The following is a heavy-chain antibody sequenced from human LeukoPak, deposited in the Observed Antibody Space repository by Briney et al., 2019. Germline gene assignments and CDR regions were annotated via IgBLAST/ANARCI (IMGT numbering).Heavy chain of an antibody. D-gene: IGHD1-1*01. CDR1: GGSISSGSYY. Sequence: PSETLSLTCTVSGGSISSGSYYWSWIRQPAGKGLEWIGRIYTSGSTNYNPSLKSRVTISVDTSKNQFSLKLSSVTAADTAVYYCARDSGRQLSPDAFDIWGQGTMVTVSS. V-gene: IGHV4-61*02. CDR3: ARDSGRQLSPDAFDI. J-gene: IGHJ3*02. CDR2: IYTSGST.